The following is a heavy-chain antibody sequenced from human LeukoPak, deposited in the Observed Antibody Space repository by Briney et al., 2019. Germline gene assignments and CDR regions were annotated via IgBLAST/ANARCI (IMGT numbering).Heavy chain of an antibody. Sequence: GGSLRLSCAASGFTFSSHAMSWVRQAPGKGLDWVAFIPYDGSNKFYADSVKGRFTISRDNSKNTLSLQMNSLRAEDTAVYYCAKGVGGSANYYYMDVWGKGTTVTVSS. CDR2: IPYDGSNK. D-gene: IGHD3-10*01. J-gene: IGHJ6*03. CDR3: AKGVGGSANYYYMDV. CDR1: GFTFSSHA. V-gene: IGHV3-30*02.